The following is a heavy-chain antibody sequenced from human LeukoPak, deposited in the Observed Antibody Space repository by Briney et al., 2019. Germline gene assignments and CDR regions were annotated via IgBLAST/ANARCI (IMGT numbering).Heavy chain of an antibody. CDR1: GGSISSSSYY. Sequence: PSETLSLTCTVSGGSISSSSYYWGRIRQPPGKGLEWIGSIYYSGSTNYNPSLKSRVTISVDTSKNQFSLKLSSVTAADTAVYYCARARRGYSYGLKYYFDYWGQGTLVTVSS. CDR3: ARARRGYSYGLKYYFDY. J-gene: IGHJ4*02. V-gene: IGHV4-39*07. D-gene: IGHD5-18*01. CDR2: IYYSGST.